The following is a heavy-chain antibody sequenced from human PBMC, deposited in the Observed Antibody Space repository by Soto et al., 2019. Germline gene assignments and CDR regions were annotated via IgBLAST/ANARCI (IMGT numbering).Heavy chain of an antibody. D-gene: IGHD2-2*01. Sequence: GASVKVSCKASGYTFTSYAMHWVRQAPGQRLEWMGWINAGNGNTKYSQKFQGRVTITRDTSASTAYMELSSLRSEDTAVYYCARAGIVVVPVGFDYWGQGTLVTVSS. CDR1: GYTFTSYA. CDR2: INAGNGNT. V-gene: IGHV1-3*01. CDR3: ARAGIVVVPVGFDY. J-gene: IGHJ4*02.